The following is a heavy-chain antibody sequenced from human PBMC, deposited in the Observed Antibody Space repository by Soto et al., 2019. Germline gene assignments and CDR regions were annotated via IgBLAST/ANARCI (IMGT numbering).Heavy chain of an antibody. V-gene: IGHV3-30*18. Sequence: LRLSCAASGFTFSSYGMHWVRQAPGKGLEWVAVISYDGSNKYYADSVKGRFTISRDNSKNTLYLQMNSLRAEDTAVYYCAKDSSYYDSSGPSDYWGQGTLVTVSS. CDR3: AKDSSYYDSSGPSDY. D-gene: IGHD3-22*01. CDR1: GFTFSSYG. J-gene: IGHJ4*02. CDR2: ISYDGSNK.